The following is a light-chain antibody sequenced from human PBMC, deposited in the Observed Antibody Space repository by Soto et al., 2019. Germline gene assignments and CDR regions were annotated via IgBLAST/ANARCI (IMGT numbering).Light chain of an antibody. Sequence: EIVLTQSPGTLSLSPGERATLSCRASQSVSSSYLAWYQQKPGQAPRLLIYGASSRATCIPDRFSGSGSGTDFTLTISRLEPEDFAVYYCQDYGSSRTFGQGTKVEIK. J-gene: IGKJ1*01. CDR3: QDYGSSRT. CDR1: QSVSSSY. CDR2: GAS. V-gene: IGKV3-20*01.